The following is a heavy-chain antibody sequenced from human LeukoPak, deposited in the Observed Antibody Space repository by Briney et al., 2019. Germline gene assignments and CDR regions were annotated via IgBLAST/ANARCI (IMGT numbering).Heavy chain of an antibody. V-gene: IGHV2-5*01. Sequence: SGPTLVKPTQTLTLTCTFSGFSLSTRGGGVGWIRQPPGKALEWLSLIYWNDDKRYSPSLKSRLTITKDTSKNQVVLTMTNMDPVDTATYYCAHRPPYYDSSGYYLYWGQGTLVTVSS. D-gene: IGHD3-22*01. CDR1: GFSLSTRGGG. CDR3: AHRPPYYDSSGYYLY. J-gene: IGHJ4*02. CDR2: IYWNDDK.